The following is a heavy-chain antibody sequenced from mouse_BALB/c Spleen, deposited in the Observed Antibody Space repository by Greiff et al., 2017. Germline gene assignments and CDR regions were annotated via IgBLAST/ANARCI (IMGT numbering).Heavy chain of an antibody. CDR2: ISYDGSN. V-gene: IGHV3-6*02. CDR3: ARDRYYYGSSSYAMDY. J-gene: IGHJ4*01. Sequence: EVQLQESGPGLVKPSQSLSLTCSVTGYSITSGYYWNWIRQFPGNKLEWMGYISYDGSNNYNPSLKNRISITRDTSKNQFFLKLNSVTTEDTATYYCARDRYYYGSSSYAMDYWGQGTSVTVSS. CDR1: GYSITSGYY. D-gene: IGHD1-1*01.